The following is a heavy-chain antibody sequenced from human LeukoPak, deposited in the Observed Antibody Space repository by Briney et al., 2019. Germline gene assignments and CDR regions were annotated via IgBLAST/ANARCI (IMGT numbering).Heavy chain of an antibody. CDR2: ISPSVGTV. CDR3: AKDILAAGLFFGY. V-gene: IGHV3-11*01. Sequence: GGSLRLSCAASGFTFSDYYMGWIRQAPGKGLEWVSYISPSVGTVYYADSVKGRFTISRDNAKNSLYLQMNGLRAEDTALYFCAKDILAAGLFFGYWGQGTLVTVSS. D-gene: IGHD6-13*01. J-gene: IGHJ4*02. CDR1: GFTFSDYY.